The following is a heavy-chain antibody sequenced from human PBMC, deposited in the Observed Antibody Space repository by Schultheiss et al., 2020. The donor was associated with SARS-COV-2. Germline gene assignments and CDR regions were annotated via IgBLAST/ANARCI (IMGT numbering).Heavy chain of an antibody. Sequence: GGSLRLSCSASGFTFSSYAMHWVRQAPGKGLEYVSAISSNGGSTYYADSVKGRFTISRDNAKNSLYLQMNSLRAEDTAVYYCAGRYCSGGSCYSGGDYWGQGTLVTVSS. CDR3: AGRYCSGGSCYSGGDY. J-gene: IGHJ4*02. D-gene: IGHD2-15*01. CDR2: ISSNGGST. V-gene: IGHV3-64*04. CDR1: GFTFSSYA.